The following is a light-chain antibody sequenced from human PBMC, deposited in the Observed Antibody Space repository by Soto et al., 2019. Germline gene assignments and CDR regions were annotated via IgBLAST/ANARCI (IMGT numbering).Light chain of an antibody. CDR3: SSYTSNGTLV. Sequence: QSVLTQPASVSGSPGQSITISCTGTSSDVGGYNFVSWYQQHPGKAPKLMIYDVSNRPSGVSNRFSGSKSGNTASLTISGLQAEDEADYFCSSYTSNGTLVFGGGTKVTVL. CDR2: DVS. V-gene: IGLV2-14*03. CDR1: SSDVGGYNF. J-gene: IGLJ2*01.